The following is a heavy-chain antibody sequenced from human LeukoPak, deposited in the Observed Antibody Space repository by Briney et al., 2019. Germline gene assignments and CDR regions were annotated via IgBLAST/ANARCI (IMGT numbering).Heavy chain of an antibody. D-gene: IGHD2-21*01. CDR2: INTDGTST. Sequence: GGSLRLSCTASDFEFPSFWMHWVRQAPGKGLVWVSHINTDGTSTKYADSVKGRFTISRDNAKNSLYLQMNSLRAEDTALYYCAKDINHIGDYAYYGMDVWGQGTTVTVSS. J-gene: IGHJ6*02. CDR1: DFEFPSFW. CDR3: AKDINHIGDYAYYGMDV. V-gene: IGHV3-74*03.